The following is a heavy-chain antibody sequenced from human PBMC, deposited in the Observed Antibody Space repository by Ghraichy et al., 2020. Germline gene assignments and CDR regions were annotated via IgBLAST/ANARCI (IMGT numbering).Heavy chain of an antibody. V-gene: IGHV3-23*01. CDR3: AKSPSVAALYFDY. J-gene: IGHJ4*02. CDR2: FSASGLST. CDR1: GFTFSNYA. Sequence: GESLNISCAASGFTFSNYAMSWVRQAPGKGLEWISSFSASGLSTYYADSVKGQFTMSRDNSKNTVYLQMNSLRAEETAVYYCAKSPSVAALYFDYWGQGTLVTVSS. D-gene: IGHD6-6*01.